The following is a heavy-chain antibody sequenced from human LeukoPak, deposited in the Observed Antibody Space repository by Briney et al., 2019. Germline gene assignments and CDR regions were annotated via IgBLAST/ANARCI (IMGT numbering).Heavy chain of an antibody. CDR2: INPNSGGT. V-gene: IGHV1-2*02. D-gene: IGHD3-22*01. J-gene: IGHJ4*02. CDR3: ARVLYDSSGYCHDY. Sequence: ASVKVSCKASGYTFTGDYMHWVRQAPGQGLEWLGWINPNSGGTNYAQKFQGRVTMTRDTSISTAYMELSRLRSDDTAVYYCARVLYDSSGYCHDYWGQGTLVTVSS. CDR1: GYTFTGDY.